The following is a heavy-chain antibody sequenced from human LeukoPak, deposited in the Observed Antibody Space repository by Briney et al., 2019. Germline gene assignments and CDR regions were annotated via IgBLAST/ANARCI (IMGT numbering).Heavy chain of an antibody. CDR2: IHHSGST. D-gene: IGHD3-10*01. J-gene: IGHJ5*02. Sequence: SETLSLTCTVSGGSISSYYWTWIRQPPGKGLEYIGYIHHSGSTSYSPSLKGRVTISVDTSKTYLSLKLSSVTAADTAVYYCARLTYDYYGSGSYSWCIDTWGQGTLVIVSS. CDR1: GGSISSYY. CDR3: ARLTYDYYGSGSYSWCIDT. V-gene: IGHV4-59*01.